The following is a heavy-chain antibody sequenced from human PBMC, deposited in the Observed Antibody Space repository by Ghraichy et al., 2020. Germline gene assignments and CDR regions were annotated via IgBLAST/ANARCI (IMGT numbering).Heavy chain of an antibody. V-gene: IGHV4-34*01. CDR3: ARGGPTPSISWAFAS. J-gene: IGHJ4*02. CDR1: GGSFSSYS. Sequence: SQTLSLTCSVYGGSFSSYSWSWIRQPPGKGLEWIGQIAHSGRTKYTPSLKSRVSMSVDTSKNQFSLNLNSVTAADTAFYFCARGGPTPSISWAFASWGQGNLVTVFS. D-gene: IGHD1-14*01. CDR2: IAHSGRT.